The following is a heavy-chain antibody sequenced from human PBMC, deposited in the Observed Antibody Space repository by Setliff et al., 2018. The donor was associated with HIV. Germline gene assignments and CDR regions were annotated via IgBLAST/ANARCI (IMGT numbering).Heavy chain of an antibody. V-gene: IGHV5-51*01. CDR1: GYSFTSYW. CDR3: ARIMYSSSWYGYYYYYYMDV. CDR2: IYPGDSDT. Sequence: GESLKISCKGSGYSFTSYWIGWVRQVPGKGLEWMGIIYPGDSDTRYSPSFQGQVTISADKSISTAYLQWSSLKASDTAMYYCARIMYSSSWYGYYYYYYMDVWGQGTTVTVSS. D-gene: IGHD6-13*01. J-gene: IGHJ6*03.